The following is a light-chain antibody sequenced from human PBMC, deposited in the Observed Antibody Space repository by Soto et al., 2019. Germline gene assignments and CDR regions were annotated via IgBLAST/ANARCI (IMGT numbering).Light chain of an antibody. CDR2: RAS. Sequence: DIQMTQSPSTLSASVGDRVTIPCRSSQSISTWLAWYQQKPGKAPKLLIYRASSLESGVPSKFSGSGSGTEFTLTISSLQPDDFATYYCQQYNSYSSLTFGGGTKVDIK. V-gene: IGKV1-5*03. CDR3: QQYNSYSSLT. J-gene: IGKJ4*01. CDR1: QSISTW.